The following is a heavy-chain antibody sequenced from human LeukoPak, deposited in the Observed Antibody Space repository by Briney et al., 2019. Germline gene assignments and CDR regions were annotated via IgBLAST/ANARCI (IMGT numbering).Heavy chain of an antibody. CDR1: GYTFTGYS. CDR3: ARPKTYCGGDCYPYYFDY. CDR2: INPNSGGT. V-gene: IGHV1-2*02. D-gene: IGHD2-21*01. Sequence: ASVKVSCKASGYTFTGYSMHWVRQAPGQGLEWMGWINPNSGGTNYAQKFQGRVTMTRDTSISTAYMELSRLRSDDTAVYYCARPKTYCGGDCYPYYFDYWGQGTLVTVSS. J-gene: IGHJ4*02.